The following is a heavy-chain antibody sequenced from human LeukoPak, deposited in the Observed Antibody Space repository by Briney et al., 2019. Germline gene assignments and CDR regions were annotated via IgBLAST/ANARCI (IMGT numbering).Heavy chain of an antibody. J-gene: IGHJ4*02. CDR2: IYSGGST. CDR1: GFTVSSNY. D-gene: IGHD3-10*01. V-gene: IGHV3-66*01. CDR3: ARWFGEFSGLFDY. Sequence: PGGSLRLSCAASGFTVSSNYMSWVRQAPGKGLEWVSVIYSGGSTYYADSVKGRFTISRDNSKNTLYLQMNSLRAEDTAVYYCARWFGEFSGLFDYWGQGTLVTVSS.